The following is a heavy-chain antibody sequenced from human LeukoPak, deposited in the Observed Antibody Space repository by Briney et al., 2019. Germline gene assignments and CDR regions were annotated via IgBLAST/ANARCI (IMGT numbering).Heavy chain of an antibody. D-gene: IGHD1-26*01. CDR2: ISSSGTNI. Sequence: PGGSLRLSCAASGFTFSNSGMNWIRQAPGKGLEWVSYISSSGTNIDYADSVKGRFTISRDNAKNSLYLQMNSLRAEDTAVYYCATGSGSYYATDAFDIWGQGTMVTVSS. J-gene: IGHJ3*02. CDR3: ATGSGSYYATDAFDI. CDR1: GFTFSNSG. V-gene: IGHV3-48*04.